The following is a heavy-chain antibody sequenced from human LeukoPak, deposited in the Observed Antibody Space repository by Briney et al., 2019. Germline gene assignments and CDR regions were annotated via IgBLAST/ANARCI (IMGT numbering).Heavy chain of an antibody. CDR3: ARELAAAGTGVYYYMDA. V-gene: IGHV4-38-2*02. CDR1: GGSFSGYY. J-gene: IGHJ6*03. CDR2: IYHSGST. D-gene: IGHD6-13*01. Sequence: SETLSLTCAVYGGSFSGYYWGWFRQPPGKGLEWIGRIYHSGSTYYNPSLKRRVTISVDTSKNQFSLKLSSVTAADTAVYYCARELAAAGTGVYYYMDAWGKGTTVTVSS.